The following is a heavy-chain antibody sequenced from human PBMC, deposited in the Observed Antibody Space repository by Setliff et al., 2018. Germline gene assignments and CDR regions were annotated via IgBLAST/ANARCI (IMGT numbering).Heavy chain of an antibody. J-gene: IGHJ3*02. CDR3: ARGPYYDFWSGFGADAFDI. Sequence: GGSLRLSCTASGFTFGDYAMSWVRQAPGKGLEWVGFIRSKAYGGTTEYAASVKGRFTISRDDSKNTLYLQMNSLRAEDTAVYYCARGPYYDFWSGFGADAFDIWGQGTMVTVSS. V-gene: IGHV3-49*04. CDR2: IRSKAYGGTT. CDR1: GFTFGDYA. D-gene: IGHD3-3*01.